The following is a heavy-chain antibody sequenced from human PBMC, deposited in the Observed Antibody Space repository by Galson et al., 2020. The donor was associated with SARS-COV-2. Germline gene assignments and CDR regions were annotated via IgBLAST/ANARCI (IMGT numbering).Heavy chain of an antibody. CDR3: ATGTPVGATGWFDA. CDR1: GYTLTELS. V-gene: IGHV1-24*01. J-gene: IGHJ5*02. Sequence: ASVKVSCKVSGYTLTELSMHWVRQAPGKGLEWMGGFDPEDGETIYAQKFQGRVTMTEDTSTDTAYMELSSLRSEDTAVYYCATGTPVGATGWFDAWGQGTLVTVSS. CDR2: FDPEDGET. D-gene: IGHD1-26*01.